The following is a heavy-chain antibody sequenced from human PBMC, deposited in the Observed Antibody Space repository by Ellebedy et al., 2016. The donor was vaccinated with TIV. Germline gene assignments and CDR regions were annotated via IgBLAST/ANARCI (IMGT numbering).Heavy chain of an antibody. CDR1: GFPFSTYG. D-gene: IGHD6-19*01. CDR2: IWYDGNNK. Sequence: GGSLRLSCAASGFPFSTYGIHWVRQAPGKGLEWVAVIWYDGNNKYYVDSVKGRFTISRDNSKNTVYLQMKSLRAEDTAVYYCARELLGQQWSVFDYWGQGTLVTVSS. CDR3: ARELLGQQWSVFDY. V-gene: IGHV3-33*01. J-gene: IGHJ4*02.